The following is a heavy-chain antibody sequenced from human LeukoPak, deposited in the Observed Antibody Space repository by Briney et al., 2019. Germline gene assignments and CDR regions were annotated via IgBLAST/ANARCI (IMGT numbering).Heavy chain of an antibody. CDR2: IYYSGTT. CDR3: ARVKSIPATLGPFDY. D-gene: IGHD2-15*01. Sequence: SETLSLTCTVSGXSISSYYWSWIRQPPGRGLEWIGYIYYSGTTNYKSSLKSRVTMSVDTSKNQFSLKLSSVTAAHTAVYYCARVKSIPATLGPFDYWGRGTLVVVSS. V-gene: IGHV4-59*01. CDR1: GXSISSYY. J-gene: IGHJ4*02.